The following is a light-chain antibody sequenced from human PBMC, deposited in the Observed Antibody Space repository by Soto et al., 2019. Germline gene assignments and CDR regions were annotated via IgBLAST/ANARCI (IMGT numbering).Light chain of an antibody. CDR3: QQGSNWPRT. V-gene: IGKV3-11*01. Sequence: EIVLTQSQATLSLSPRERATLSCRASQSVSSYLACYQQKPGQAPRLLIYDASNRDTGIPARFSGSGSGTDFTLTISSLEPEDFPVYYCQQGSNWPRTFGHGTKVEIK. J-gene: IGKJ1*01. CDR2: DAS. CDR1: QSVSSY.